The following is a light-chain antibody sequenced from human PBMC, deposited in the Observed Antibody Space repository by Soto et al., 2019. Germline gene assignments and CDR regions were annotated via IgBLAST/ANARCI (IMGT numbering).Light chain of an antibody. V-gene: IGLV2-14*01. Sequence: QSVLTQPASVSGSHGQSITIYCTGTSGDVGSYNYVSWYQLHPGKAPKLMIYEVSNRPSGVSNRFSGSKSGDTASLTISGLQAEDEADYYCSSYTTRTTLYVFGTGTKVTVL. CDR2: EVS. CDR3: SSYTTRTTLYV. CDR1: SGDVGSYNY. J-gene: IGLJ1*01.